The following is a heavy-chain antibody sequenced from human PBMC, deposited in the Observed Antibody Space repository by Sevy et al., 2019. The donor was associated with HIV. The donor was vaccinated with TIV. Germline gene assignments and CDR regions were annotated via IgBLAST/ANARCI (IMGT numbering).Heavy chain of an antibody. V-gene: IGHV3-21*01. CDR2: ISSSSTYI. J-gene: IGHJ6*02. Sequence: GGSLRLSCAASGFTIRTYNMNWVRQAPGKGLEWVSSISSSSTYIYYANSVKGRFTISRDNAKNSLYLQMRSVRAEDTAVYYCARDLVIPATTDYFYYGMDVCGQGTTVTVSS. CDR1: GFTIRTYN. D-gene: IGHD2-15*01. CDR3: ARDLVIPATTDYFYYGMDV.